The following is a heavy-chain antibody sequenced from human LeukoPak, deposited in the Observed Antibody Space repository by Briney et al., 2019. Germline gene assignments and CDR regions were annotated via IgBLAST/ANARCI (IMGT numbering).Heavy chain of an antibody. CDR1: GFTFSSYT. J-gene: IGHJ4*02. CDR3: AGRSTANICD. CDR2: SISGSSYI. Sequence: GGFLRLSCAASGFTFSSYTMDWVRQATGKALGGVSSSISGSSYIYYADSVKGRFTSSRDNAKNSLYLQMNSLRAEDTAVYYCAGRSTANICDWGQGTLVTVSS. V-gene: IGHV3-21*01. D-gene: IGHD2-8*02.